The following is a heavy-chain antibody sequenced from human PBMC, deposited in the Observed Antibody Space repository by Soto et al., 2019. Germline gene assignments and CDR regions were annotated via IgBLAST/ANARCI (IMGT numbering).Heavy chain of an antibody. D-gene: IGHD1-26*01. CDR3: ARLGGIVDTGTWIQ. CDR1: GYRFSTYV. V-gene: IGHV5-51*01. CDR2: IYPGDSDT. J-gene: IGHJ4*02. Sequence: XDSLKISCKSSGYRFSTYVSGWVRQRPGKGPEWMAIIYPGDSDTRENPSFQGQVTISADKSSNTVHLQWRSLKASDTAIYYCARLGGIVDTGTWIQWGQGTPVTVSS.